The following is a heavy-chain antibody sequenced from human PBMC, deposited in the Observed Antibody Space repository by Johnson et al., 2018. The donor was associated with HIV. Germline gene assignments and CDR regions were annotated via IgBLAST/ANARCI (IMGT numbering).Heavy chain of an antibody. CDR3: AKDRGYIVIDAFDM. Sequence: VQLLESGGGLVQPGGSLRLSCVASGFTVSSNYMSWVRQAPGKGLEWVSIIYSGGSTKNADSVKGRFTISRDNSKNTLYLQMNNLRVEDTAVYYCAKDRGYIVIDAFDMWGRGTLVTVSS. V-gene: IGHV3-53*01. J-gene: IGHJ3*02. CDR2: IYSGGST. D-gene: IGHD5/OR15-5a*01. CDR1: GFTVSSNY.